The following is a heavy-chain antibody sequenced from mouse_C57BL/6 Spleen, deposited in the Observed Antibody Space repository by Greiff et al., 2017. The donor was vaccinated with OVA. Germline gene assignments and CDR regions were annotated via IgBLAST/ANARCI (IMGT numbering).Heavy chain of an antibody. CDR2: IYPGDGDT. V-gene: IGHV1-82*01. CDR1: GYAFSSSW. D-gene: IGHD4-1*01. Sequence: VQLQQSGPELVKPGASVKISCKASGYAFSSSWMHWVKQRPGKGLAWIGRIYPGDGDTNYNGKVKGKATLTADKSSSTAYMQLSSLTSEASAVYFCARPWDVGWYFDVWGTGTTVTVSS. J-gene: IGHJ1*03. CDR3: ARPWDVGWYFDV.